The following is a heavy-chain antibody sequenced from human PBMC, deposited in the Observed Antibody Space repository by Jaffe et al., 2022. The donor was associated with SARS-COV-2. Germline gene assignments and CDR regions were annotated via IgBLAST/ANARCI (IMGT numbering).Heavy chain of an antibody. CDR3: ARDKVGKDIVVVPAARGTLGY. J-gene: IGHJ4*02. V-gene: IGHV7-4-1*02. CDR2: INTNTGNP. Sequence: QVQLVQSGSELKKPGASVKVSCKASGYTFTSYAMNWVRQAPGQGLEWMGWINTNTGNPTYAQGFTGRFVFSLDTSVSTAYLQISSLKAEDTAVYYCARDKVGKDIVVVPAARGTLGYWGQGTLVTVSS. D-gene: IGHD2-2*01. CDR1: GYTFTSYA.